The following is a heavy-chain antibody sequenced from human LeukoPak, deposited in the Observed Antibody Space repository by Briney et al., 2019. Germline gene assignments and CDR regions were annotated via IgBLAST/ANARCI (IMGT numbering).Heavy chain of an antibody. V-gene: IGHV4-4*07. CDR1: GGSISSYY. CDR2: IYTSGST. Sequence: PSETLSLTCTVSGGSISSYYWSWIRQPAGKGLEWIGRIYTSGSTNYNPSLKSRVTRSVDTSKNQFSLKLSSVTAADTAVYYCAREIVVVPAAIGGHNWFDPWGQGTLVTVSS. J-gene: IGHJ5*02. CDR3: AREIVVVPAAIGGHNWFDP. D-gene: IGHD2-2*01.